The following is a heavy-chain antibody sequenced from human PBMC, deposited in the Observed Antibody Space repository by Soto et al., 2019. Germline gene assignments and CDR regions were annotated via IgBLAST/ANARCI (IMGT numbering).Heavy chain of an antibody. CDR1: GFTFSSYA. V-gene: IGHV3-64D*06. CDR3: VNLPSGYFYYYCMGV. CDR2: ISSNGGST. Sequence: GGSLRLSCSASGFTFSSYAMHWVRQAPGKGLEYVSAISSNGGSTYYADSVKGRVTISRDNSKNTLNLQMSSLRAEDTAVYYFVNLPSGYFYYYCMGVWGRRSTVTVSS. J-gene: IGHJ6*02. D-gene: IGHD3-22*01.